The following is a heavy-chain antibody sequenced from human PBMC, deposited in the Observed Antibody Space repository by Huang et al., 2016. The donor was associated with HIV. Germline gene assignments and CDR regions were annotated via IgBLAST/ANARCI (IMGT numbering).Heavy chain of an antibody. D-gene: IGHD3-22*01. V-gene: IGHV3-74*01. CDR2: INRDGSST. J-gene: IGHJ4*02. Sequence: EVQLVESGGGLVQPGGSLRLSCAASGFSISSYWMHWVRQAPGKGLGWVSRINRDGSSTGYADSVKGRFTISRDNAKNTLYLQMNSLRAEDTAVYYCARDPRIQSWLNFFDYWGQGTLVSVSS. CDR1: GFSISSYW. CDR3: ARDPRIQSWLNFFDY.